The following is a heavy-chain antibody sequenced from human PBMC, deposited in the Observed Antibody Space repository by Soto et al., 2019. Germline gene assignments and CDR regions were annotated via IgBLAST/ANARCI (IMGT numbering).Heavy chain of an antibody. CDR3: ARIYWYSSGWYYFDY. CDR2: IDWDDDK. CDR1: GFSLSTSGMC. J-gene: IGHJ4*02. V-gene: IGHV2-70*01. Sequence: SCPTLVNPTQTLTLTCTFSGFSLSTSGMCVSWIRQPPGKALEWLALIDWDDDKYYSTSLKTRLTISKDTSKNQVVLTMTNMDPVDTATYYCARIYWYSSGWYYFDYWGQGTLVTVSS. D-gene: IGHD6-19*01.